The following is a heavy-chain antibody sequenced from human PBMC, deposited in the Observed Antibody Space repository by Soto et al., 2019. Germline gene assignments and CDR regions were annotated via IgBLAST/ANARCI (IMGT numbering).Heavy chain of an antibody. CDR3: ARKTGTTDY. D-gene: IGHD1-7*01. Sequence: GGSLRLSCAASGFTFSSYSMNWVRQAPGKGLEWVSSISIISSYIYYADSVKGRFTISRDNAKNSLYLQMNSLRAEDTAVYYCARKTGTTDYWGQGTLVTVSS. V-gene: IGHV3-21*01. J-gene: IGHJ4*02. CDR2: ISIISSYI. CDR1: GFTFSSYS.